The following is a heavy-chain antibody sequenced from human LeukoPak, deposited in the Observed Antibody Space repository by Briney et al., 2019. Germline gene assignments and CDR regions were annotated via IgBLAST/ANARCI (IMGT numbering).Heavy chain of an antibody. CDR3: ARGPRHIYGDYPRWEGGRYYMDV. Sequence: SETLSLTCTVSGGSISSYYWSWIRQPAGKGLEWIGRIYTSGSTNYNPSLKSRVTMSVDTSKNQFSLKLSSVTAADTAVYYCARGPRHIYGDYPRWEGGRYYMDVWGKGTTVTVS. V-gene: IGHV4-4*07. CDR2: IYTSGST. CDR1: GGSISSYY. J-gene: IGHJ6*03. D-gene: IGHD4-17*01.